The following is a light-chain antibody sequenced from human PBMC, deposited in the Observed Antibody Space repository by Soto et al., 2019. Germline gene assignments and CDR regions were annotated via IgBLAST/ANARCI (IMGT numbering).Light chain of an antibody. V-gene: IGKV1-6*01. Sequence: AIQVTQSPSSLSASVGDRVTITCRASQGNRNDLGWYQQKPGKAPKLLIYAASSLQSGVPSRFSGSASRTDFTLTISSLQPEDFATYYCLQDYSYPCTFGQGTKVDIK. CDR1: QGNRND. CDR2: AAS. J-gene: IGKJ1*01. CDR3: LQDYSYPCT.